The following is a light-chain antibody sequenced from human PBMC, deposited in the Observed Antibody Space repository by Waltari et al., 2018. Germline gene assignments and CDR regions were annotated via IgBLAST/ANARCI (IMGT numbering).Light chain of an antibody. CDR2: WAS. J-gene: IGKJ1*01. CDR1: QTVLYSANNKNY. V-gene: IGKV4-1*01. CDR3: QQHYTTPWT. Sequence: DIVMTQSPDSLAVSLGERATINCKSSQTVLYSANNKNYLTWYRHKPGQPPKLLISWASIRESGVPDRVTGSGSGTDFTLTISSLQAEDVAVYYCQQHYTTPWTFGQGTKVEIK.